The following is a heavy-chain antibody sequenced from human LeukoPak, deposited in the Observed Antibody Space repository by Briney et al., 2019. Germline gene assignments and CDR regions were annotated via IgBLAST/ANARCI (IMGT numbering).Heavy chain of an antibody. Sequence: ASVKVSCKASGYTFTSYYMHWVRQAPGQGLEWMGIINPSGGSTSYAQKFQGRVTMTRDTSTSTVYMELSRLRSEDTAVYYCARGRRITIFGVAAPPYYFDYWGQGTLVTVSS. V-gene: IGHV1-46*01. CDR3: ARGRRITIFGVAAPPYYFDY. D-gene: IGHD3-3*01. CDR2: INPSGGST. CDR1: GYTFTSYY. J-gene: IGHJ4*02.